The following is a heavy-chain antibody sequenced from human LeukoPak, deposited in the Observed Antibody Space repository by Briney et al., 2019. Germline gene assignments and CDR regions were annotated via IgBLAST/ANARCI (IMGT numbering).Heavy chain of an antibody. CDR2: IYYSGST. V-gene: IGHV4-39*07. D-gene: IGHD2-21*02. Sequence: PSETLSLTCTVSGGSISSSSYYWGWIRQPPGKGLEWIGSIYYSGSTYYNPSLKSRVTISVDTSKNQFSLKLSSVTAADTAVYYCARDVCGGDCYSDDAFDIWGQGTMVTVSS. CDR1: GGSISSSSYY. CDR3: ARDVCGGDCYSDDAFDI. J-gene: IGHJ3*02.